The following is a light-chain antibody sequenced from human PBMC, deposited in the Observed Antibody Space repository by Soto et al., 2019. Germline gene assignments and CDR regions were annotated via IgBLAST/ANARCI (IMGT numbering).Light chain of an antibody. CDR2: GAS. Sequence: EIVLTQSPGTLSLSPGERATLSCRASESLSSSCLAWYQQKPGQAPRLLIYGASSRATGIPDRFSGSGSGTDFTLTITRLEPEDFVLYYCHQYGSSPKTFAQGTKVEIK. CDR1: ESLSSSC. J-gene: IGKJ1*01. CDR3: HQYGSSPKT. V-gene: IGKV3-20*01.